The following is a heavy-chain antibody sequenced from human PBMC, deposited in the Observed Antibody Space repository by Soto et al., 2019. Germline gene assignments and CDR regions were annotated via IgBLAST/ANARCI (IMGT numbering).Heavy chain of an antibody. CDR1: GYSFTGYW. CDR2: IDPSDSQT. D-gene: IGHD1-26*01. J-gene: IGHJ4*02. CDR3: ARTPGSYLYYFDY. V-gene: IGHV5-10-1*04. Sequence: PGESLKISCKGSGYSFTGYWITWVRQKPGKGLEWMGRIDPSDSQTYYSPSFQGQVTFSADKSISTAYLQWSSLKASDTAMYYCARTPGSYLYYFDYWGQGTLVTVSS.